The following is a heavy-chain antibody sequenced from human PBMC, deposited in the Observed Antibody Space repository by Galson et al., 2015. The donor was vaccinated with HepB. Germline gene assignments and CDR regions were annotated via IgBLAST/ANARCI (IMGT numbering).Heavy chain of an antibody. CDR2: VHSSSLYS. CDR1: GFTFSDFY. J-gene: IGHJ4*01. D-gene: IGHD3-3*01. Sequence: SLRLSCAGSGFTFSDFYMNWIRQAPGKGLEWVSYVHSSSLYSNYGDSVKGRFTISRDNSRNTLYLQMDSLRIEDTAVYYCARFLRSAFTLDFWGHGTLVTVSS. V-gene: IGHV3-11*06. CDR3: ARFLRSAFTLDF.